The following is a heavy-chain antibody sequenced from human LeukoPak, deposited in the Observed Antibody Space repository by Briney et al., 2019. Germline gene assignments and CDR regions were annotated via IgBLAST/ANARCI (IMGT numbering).Heavy chain of an antibody. V-gene: IGHV4-4*02. CDR3: ARVVGDYDFCSGYYSYYYYMDV. Sequence: SETLSLTCAVSGGSISSSNWWSWVRQPPGKGLEWIGEIYHSGSTNYNPSLKSRVTISVDTSKNQFSLKLSSVTAADTAVYYCARVVGDYDFCSGYYSYYYYMDVWGKGTTVTVSS. CDR2: IYHSGST. J-gene: IGHJ6*03. D-gene: IGHD3-3*01. CDR1: GGSISSSNW.